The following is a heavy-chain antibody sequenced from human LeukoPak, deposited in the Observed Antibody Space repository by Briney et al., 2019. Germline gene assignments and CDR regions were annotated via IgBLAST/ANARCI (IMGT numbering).Heavy chain of an antibody. Sequence: PSETLSLTCTVSGGSIRSGSYYWSWIRQPPGKGLEWIGYIYYSGSTNYNPSLKSRVTISVDTSKNQFSLKLSSVTAADTAVYYCARASPYGSILHWGQGTLVTVSS. CDR3: ARASPYGSILH. D-gene: IGHD3-10*01. CDR2: IYYSGST. CDR1: GGSIRSGSYY. V-gene: IGHV4-61*01. J-gene: IGHJ4*02.